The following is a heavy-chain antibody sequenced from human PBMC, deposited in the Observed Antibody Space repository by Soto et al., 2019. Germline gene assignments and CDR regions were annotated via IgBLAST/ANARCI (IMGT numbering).Heavy chain of an antibody. D-gene: IGHD6-19*01. CDR3: ARAAVAGIRYFDY. CDR2: INHSGST. J-gene: IGHJ4*02. V-gene: IGHV4-34*01. Sequence: QVQLQQWGAGLLKPSETLSLTCAVYGGSFSGYYWSWIRQPPGKGLEWIGEINHSGSTNYNPSLKSRVTISVDTSKNQFALKLGSVTAADTAVYYCARAAVAGIRYFDYWGQGTLVTVSS. CDR1: GGSFSGYY.